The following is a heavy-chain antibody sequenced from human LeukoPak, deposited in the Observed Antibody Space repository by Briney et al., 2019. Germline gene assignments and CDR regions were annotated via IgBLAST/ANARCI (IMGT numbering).Heavy chain of an antibody. J-gene: IGHJ4*02. Sequence: SVKVSCKASGGTFSSYAISWVRQAPGQGLEWMGGIIPIFGTANYAQKFQGRVTITADESTSTAYMELSSLRSEDTAVYYCMSYDSSGYYRSFDYWGQGTLVTVSS. CDR2: IIPIFGTA. D-gene: IGHD3-22*01. CDR1: GGTFSSYA. V-gene: IGHV1-69*01. CDR3: MSYDSSGYYRSFDY.